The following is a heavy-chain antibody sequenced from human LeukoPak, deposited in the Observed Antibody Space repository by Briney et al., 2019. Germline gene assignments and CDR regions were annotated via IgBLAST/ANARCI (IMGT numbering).Heavy chain of an antibody. CDR2: IYTSGST. D-gene: IGHD3-16*02. Sequence: SSETLSLTCTVSGGSISSGSYYWSWIRQPAGKGLEWIGRIYTSGSTNYNPSLKSRVTISLDTSKNQFSLKLSSVTAADTAMYYCMSYDYVWGSYRYTGPFAYWGQGTLVTVSS. V-gene: IGHV4-61*02. CDR1: GGSISSGSYY. CDR3: MSYDYVWGSYRYTGPFAY. J-gene: IGHJ4*02.